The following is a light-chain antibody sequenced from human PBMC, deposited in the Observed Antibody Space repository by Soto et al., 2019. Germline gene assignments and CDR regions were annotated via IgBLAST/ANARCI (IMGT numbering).Light chain of an antibody. V-gene: IGKV3-15*01. J-gene: IGKJ4*01. CDR1: QSISSS. CDR3: QQCYNWPLP. CDR2: GAS. Sequence: EIVMTQSPATLSVSPGERATLSCRASQSISSSLAWYQQKPGQAPRLLIYGASTRATGVPARFSGSGSGTEFALTISSLQSEDFAVYDCQQCYNWPLPCGGGPKVEIK.